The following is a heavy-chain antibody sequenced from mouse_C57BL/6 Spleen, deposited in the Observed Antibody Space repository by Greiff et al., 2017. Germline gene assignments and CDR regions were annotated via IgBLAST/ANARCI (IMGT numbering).Heavy chain of an antibody. CDR2: INYDGSST. D-gene: IGHD1-1*01. V-gene: IGHV5-16*01. Sequence: EVHLVESEGGLVQPGSSMKLSCTASGFTFSDYYMAWVRQVPEKGLEWVANINYDGSSTYYLDSLKSRFIISRDNAKNILYLQMSSLKSEDTATYYCARDYGSSHWYFDVWGTGTTVTVSS. J-gene: IGHJ1*03. CDR1: GFTFSDYY. CDR3: ARDYGSSHWYFDV.